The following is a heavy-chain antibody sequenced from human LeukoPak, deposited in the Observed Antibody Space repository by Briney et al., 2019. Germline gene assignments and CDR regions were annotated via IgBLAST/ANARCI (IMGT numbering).Heavy chain of an antibody. CDR3: AKDNSRGLSGYYYS. V-gene: IGHV3-23*01. CDR1: GFTFSSYA. D-gene: IGHD3-22*01. CDR2: ISGGGSST. J-gene: IGHJ4*02. Sequence: GGSLRLSCAASGFTFSSYAMSWARQAPGKGLEWVSAISGGGSSTYYADSVKGRFTITRDNSKNTLYLQMNSLRAEDTAIYYCAKDNSRGLSGYYYSWGQGTLVTVSS.